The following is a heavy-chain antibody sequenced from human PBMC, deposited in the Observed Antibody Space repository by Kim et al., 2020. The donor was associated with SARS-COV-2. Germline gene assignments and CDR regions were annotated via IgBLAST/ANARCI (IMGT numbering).Heavy chain of an antibody. V-gene: IGHV5-51*01. CDR1: GYSFTSYW. Sequence: GESLKISCKGSGYSFTSYWIGWVRQMPGKGLEWMGIIYPGDSDTRYSPSFQGQVTISADKSISTAYLQWSSLKASDTAMYYCAIPPVLLWFREYPKKNAFDIWGQGTMVTVSS. D-gene: IGHD3-10*01. J-gene: IGHJ3*02. CDR2: IYPGDSDT. CDR3: AIPPVLLWFREYPKKNAFDI.